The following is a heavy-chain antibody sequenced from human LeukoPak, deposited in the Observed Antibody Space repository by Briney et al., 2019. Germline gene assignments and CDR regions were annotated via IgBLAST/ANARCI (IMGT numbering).Heavy chain of an antibody. V-gene: IGHV4-59*01. CDR3: ARDRYNYGSHDRWFDP. J-gene: IGHJ5*02. CDR1: GGSISSYY. D-gene: IGHD5-18*01. CDR2: IYNSGST. Sequence: SETLSLTCTVSGGSISSYYWSWIRQPPGKGLEWIGYIYNSGSTNYNPPLKSRVTISLDTSKNQFSLKLSSVTAADTAVYYCARDRYNYGSHDRWFDPWGQGTLVTVSS.